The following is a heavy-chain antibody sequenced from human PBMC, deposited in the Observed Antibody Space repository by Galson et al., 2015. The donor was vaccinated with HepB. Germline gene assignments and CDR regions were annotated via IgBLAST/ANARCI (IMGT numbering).Heavy chain of an antibody. CDR2: VNWNSGKV. CDR3: TKDIGDDGDFKWTFDS. Sequence: SLRLSCAASGFTFNDFAMHWVRQAPGKGLEWVSGVNWNSGKVDYADSVKGRFAISRDNAKKSLYLQMNSLRVDDTALYYCTKDIGDDGDFKWTFDSWGRGTLVTVSS. D-gene: IGHD4-17*01. V-gene: IGHV3-9*01. J-gene: IGHJ4*02. CDR1: GFTFNDFA.